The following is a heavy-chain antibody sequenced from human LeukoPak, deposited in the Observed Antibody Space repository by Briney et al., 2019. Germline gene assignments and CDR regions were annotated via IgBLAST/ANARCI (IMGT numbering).Heavy chain of an antibody. CDR3: ATGRYYDSSGSLDAFDI. CDR1: GYTLTELS. D-gene: IGHD3-22*01. CDR2: FDPEDGET. J-gene: IGHJ3*02. Sequence: ASVKVSCKVSGYTLTELSMHWVRQAPGKGLEWMGGFDPEDGETIYAQKFQGRVTMTEDTSTDTAYMELSSLRSEDTAVYYCATGRYYDSSGSLDAFDIWGQGTKVTVSS. V-gene: IGHV1-24*01.